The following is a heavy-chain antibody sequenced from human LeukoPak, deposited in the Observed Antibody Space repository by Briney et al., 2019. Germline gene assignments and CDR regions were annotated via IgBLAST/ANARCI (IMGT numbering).Heavy chain of an antibody. D-gene: IGHD5-12*01. CDR3: ARAPGYSGYDYLFDY. V-gene: IGHV3-30-3*01. CDR2: ISYDGSNK. Sequence: GGSLRLSCAAPGFTFNSYAMHWVRQAPGKGLEWVAVISYDGSNKYYADSVKGRFTITRDNSKNTLYLQMNSLRAEDTAVYYCARAPGYSGYDYLFDYWGQGTLVTVSS. CDR1: GFTFNSYA. J-gene: IGHJ4*02.